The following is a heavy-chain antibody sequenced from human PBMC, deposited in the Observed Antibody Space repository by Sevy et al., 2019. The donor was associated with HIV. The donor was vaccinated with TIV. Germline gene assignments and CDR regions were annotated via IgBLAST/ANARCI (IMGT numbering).Heavy chain of an antibody. J-gene: IGHJ6*02. CDR3: ARDLVASTLSMDV. D-gene: IGHD2-15*01. V-gene: IGHV3-48*03. CDR1: GFTFTNYV. CDR2: ISPSGSPI. Sequence: GGSLRLSCAASGFTFTNYVMNWVRQAPGKGLEWVSYISPSGSPIYYADSVKGRFTISRDNAKNSLYLQMNSLRADDTGLCYCARDLVASTLSMDVWGQGTTVTVSS.